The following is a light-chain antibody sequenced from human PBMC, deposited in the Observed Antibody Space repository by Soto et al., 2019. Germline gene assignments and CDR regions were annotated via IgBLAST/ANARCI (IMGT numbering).Light chain of an antibody. CDR3: QQYDNLPLT. CDR2: DAS. CDR1: QSISSY. J-gene: IGKJ4*01. V-gene: IGKV1-33*01. Sequence: DIHITQSPSSLSASVGDRVTITCRASQSISSYLNWYQQKPGKAPKLLIYDASNLETGVPSRFSGSGSGTDFTFTISSLQPEDIATYYCQQYDNLPLTFGGGTKVDIK.